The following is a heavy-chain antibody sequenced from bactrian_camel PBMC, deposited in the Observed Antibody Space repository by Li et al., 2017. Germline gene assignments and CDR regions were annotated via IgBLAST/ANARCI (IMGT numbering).Heavy chain of an antibody. D-gene: IGHD6*01. CDR2: IHGSGNT. CDR3: AASPTYCPRLVVAGRFRY. J-gene: IGHJ6*01. CDR1: RLPYGSC. V-gene: IGHV3S55*01. Sequence: HVQLVGSGGGSVQAGGSLRLSCTASRLPYGSCMGWFRQAPGKEREGLATIHGSGNTNHADAVRGRFTISKDNARKILYLQLNSLKPEDTAMYYCAASPTYCPRLVVAGRFRYSGQGTQVTVS.